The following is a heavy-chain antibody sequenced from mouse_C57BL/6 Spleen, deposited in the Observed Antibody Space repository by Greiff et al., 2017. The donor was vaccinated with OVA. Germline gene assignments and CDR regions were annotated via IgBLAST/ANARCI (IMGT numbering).Heavy chain of an antibody. V-gene: IGHV5-4*01. CDR3: AREDSTGAMDY. J-gene: IGHJ4*01. CDR1: GFTFSSYA. Sequence: EVKLVESGGGLVKPGGSLKLSCAASGFTFSSYAMSWVRQTPEKRLEWVATISDGGSYTYYPDNVKGRFTISRDNAKNNLYLQMSHLKSEDTAMYYCAREDSTGAMDYWGQGTSVTVSS. CDR2: ISDGGSYT.